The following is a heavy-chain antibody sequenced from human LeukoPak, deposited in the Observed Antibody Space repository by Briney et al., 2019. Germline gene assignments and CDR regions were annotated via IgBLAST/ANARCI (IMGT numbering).Heavy chain of an antibody. Sequence: PGGSLRLSCAASGFTFSNYAMRWVRQAPGKGLEWVSTIRGSGGTTYYADSVKGRFTISRDNSKNTLYLQMNSLRAEDTAVYYCAKGTQEYGFSDCWGQGTLVTVTS. V-gene: IGHV3-23*01. CDR1: GFTFSNYA. CDR2: IRGSGGTT. CDR3: AKGTQEYGFSDC. J-gene: IGHJ4*02. D-gene: IGHD3-10*01.